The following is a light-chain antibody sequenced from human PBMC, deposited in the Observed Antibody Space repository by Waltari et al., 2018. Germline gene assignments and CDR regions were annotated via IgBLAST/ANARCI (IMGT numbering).Light chain of an antibody. CDR3: QQYGSSPYT. V-gene: IGKV3-20*01. Sequence: EIVLTQSPGTVSLSPGERATLSCRASQSVGSSLAWFQQNPGQSPRLLIYSASSRATGIPDRFSGSGSGTDFTLTITRLEPGDFAVYYCQQYGSSPYTFGQGTKLEIK. CDR1: QSVGSS. J-gene: IGKJ2*01. CDR2: SAS.